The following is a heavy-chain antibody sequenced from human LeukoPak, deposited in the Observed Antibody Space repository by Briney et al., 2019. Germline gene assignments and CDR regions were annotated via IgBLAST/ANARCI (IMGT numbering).Heavy chain of an antibody. CDR1: GFTFSSYA. CDR2: ISGIGGST. V-gene: IGHV3-23*01. CDR3: AKDDSSGYYYAPGGIDY. Sequence: GGSLRLSCAASGFTFSSYAMSWVRQAPGKGLEWVSAISGIGGSTYYADSVKGRFTISRDNSKNTLYLQMNSLRAEDTAVYYCAKDDSSGYYYAPGGIDYWGQGTLVTVSS. D-gene: IGHD3-22*01. J-gene: IGHJ4*02.